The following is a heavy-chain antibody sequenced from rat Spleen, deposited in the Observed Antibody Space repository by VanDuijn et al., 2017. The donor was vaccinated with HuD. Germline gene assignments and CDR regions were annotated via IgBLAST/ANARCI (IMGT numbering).Heavy chain of an antibody. Sequence: EVQLVESDGGLVQPGRSLKLSCAASGFTFSDYYMAWVRQAPTKGLEWVATISYDGSSTYYRDSVKGRFTISRDNAKSTLYLQMDSLRSEDTATYYCARQDWEYWYFDFWGPGTMVTVSS. CDR2: ISYDGSST. CDR3: ARQDWEYWYFDF. J-gene: IGHJ1*01. CDR1: GFTFSDYY. D-gene: IGHD5-1*01. V-gene: IGHV5-29*01.